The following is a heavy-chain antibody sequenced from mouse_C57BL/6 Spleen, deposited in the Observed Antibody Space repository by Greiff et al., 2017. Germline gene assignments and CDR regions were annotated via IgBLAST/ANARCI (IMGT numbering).Heavy chain of an antibody. J-gene: IGHJ4*01. Sequence: EVQLQESGPELVKPGASVKMSCKASGYTFTDYNMHWVKQSHGKSLEWIGYINPNNGGTSYNQKFKGKATLTVNKSSSTAYMELRSLISEDSAVYYCARENYYAMDYWGQGTSVTVSS. CDR1: GYTFTDYN. CDR3: ARENYYAMDY. CDR2: INPNNGGT. V-gene: IGHV1-22*01.